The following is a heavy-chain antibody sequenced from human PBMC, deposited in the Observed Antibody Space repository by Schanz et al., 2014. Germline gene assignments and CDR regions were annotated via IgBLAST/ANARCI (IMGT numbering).Heavy chain of an antibody. V-gene: IGHV3-23*01. J-gene: IGHJ4*02. D-gene: IGHD6-13*01. Sequence: EVQLLESGGGLVQPGGSLRLSCAASGFTFSTYAMSWVRQAPGKGLEWVSLISGSGGSTYYADSVKGRFTISRDNSKNTLYLQMSSLRAEDTAIYYCARGYSNIWSPMAYWGQGTLVAVSS. CDR2: ISGSGGST. CDR1: GFTFSTYA. CDR3: ARGYSNIWSPMAY.